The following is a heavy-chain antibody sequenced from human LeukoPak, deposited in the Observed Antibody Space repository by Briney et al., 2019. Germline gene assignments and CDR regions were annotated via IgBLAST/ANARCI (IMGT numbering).Heavy chain of an antibody. D-gene: IGHD6-13*01. CDR1: GYTFTGYY. Sequence: GASVKVSCKASGYTFTGYYMHWVRQAHGQGLEWMGWINPNSGGTNYAQKFQGRVTMTRDTSISTAYMELSRLRSDDTAVYYCARDAIGPYSSSWWGLSGGDYWGQGTLVTVSS. CDR3: ARDAIGPYSSSWWGLSGGDY. V-gene: IGHV1-2*02. CDR2: INPNSGGT. J-gene: IGHJ4*02.